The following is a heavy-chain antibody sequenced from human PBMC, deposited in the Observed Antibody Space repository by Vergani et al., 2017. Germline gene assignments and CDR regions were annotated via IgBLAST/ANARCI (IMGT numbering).Heavy chain of an antibody. D-gene: IGHD7-27*01. CDR1: GAPISYWC. CDR3: ATGAGPFNI. Sequence: QVQMQESGPGLLKTSETLSLTCSASGAPISYWCWSWLRQPAGKGLEWIGRLCPSGSTNYKPSRKSRVTMSIDTSKNQFSLKLTSVTAADTAVYYCATGAGPFNIWGQGPLVTVSS. V-gene: IGHV4-4*07. J-gene: IGHJ4*02. CDR2: LCPSGST.